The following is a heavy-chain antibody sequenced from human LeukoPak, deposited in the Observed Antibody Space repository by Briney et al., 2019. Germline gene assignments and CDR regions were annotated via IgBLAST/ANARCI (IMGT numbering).Heavy chain of an antibody. CDR3: ARGVGSSWYNWFDP. CDR2: ISSSSSTI. CDR1: GFTFSSYS. Sequence: PGGSLRLSCAASGFTFSSYSMNWVRQAPGKGLEWVSYISSSSSTIYYADSVKGRFTISRDNAKNSLYLQMNSLRAEDTAVYYCARGVGSSWYNWFDPWGQGTLVTVSS. V-gene: IGHV3-48*04. D-gene: IGHD6-13*01. J-gene: IGHJ5*02.